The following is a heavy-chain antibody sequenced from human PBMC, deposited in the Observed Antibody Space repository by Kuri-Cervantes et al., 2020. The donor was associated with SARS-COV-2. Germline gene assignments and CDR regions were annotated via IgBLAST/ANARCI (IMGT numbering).Heavy chain of an antibody. J-gene: IGHJ4*02. D-gene: IGHD4-17*01. CDR2: ISGSGGST. Sequence: GGSLRLSCAASGFTFSNAWMNWVRQAPGKGLEWVSAISGSGGSTYYADSVKGRFTISRDNSKNTLYLQMNSLRAEDTAVYYCAKDGTRRYDYGDYFDYWGQGTLVTVSS. CDR3: AKDGTRRYDYGDYFDY. CDR1: GFTFSNAW. V-gene: IGHV3-23*01.